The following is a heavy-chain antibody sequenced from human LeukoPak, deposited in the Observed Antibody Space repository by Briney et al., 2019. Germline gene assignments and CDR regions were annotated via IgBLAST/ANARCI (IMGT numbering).Heavy chain of an antibody. CDR1: GYSIGSRNYY. D-gene: IGHD3-10*01. CDR2: IHYTGAT. V-gene: IGHV4-39*01. CDR3: ARHSSDYGSGSYSEPFDV. Sequence: SETLSLTCTVSGYSIGSRNYYWGWIRQPPGKGLEWIGTIHYTGATYYNPSLKGRLSLFVDRSKNQFSLKMNSLTAADTALYFCARHSSDYGSGSYSEPFDVWGQGSLVVVSS. J-gene: IGHJ4*02.